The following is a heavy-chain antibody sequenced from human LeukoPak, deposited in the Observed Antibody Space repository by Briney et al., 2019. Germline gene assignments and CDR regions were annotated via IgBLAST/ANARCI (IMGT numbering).Heavy chain of an antibody. CDR2: INHSGST. CDR3: ARIASSGYDDIDY. D-gene: IGHD3-22*01. V-gene: IGHV4-34*01. J-gene: IGHJ4*02. Sequence: SETLSLTCAVYGGSFSGYYWSWIRQPPGKGLEWIGEINHSGSTNYNPSLKGRVTISVDTSKNQFSLKLSSVTAADTAVYYCARIASSGYDDIDYWGQGTLVTVSS. CDR1: GGSFSGYY.